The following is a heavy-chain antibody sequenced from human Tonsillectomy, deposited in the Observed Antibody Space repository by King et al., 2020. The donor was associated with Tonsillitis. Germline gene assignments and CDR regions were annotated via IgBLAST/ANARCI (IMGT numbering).Heavy chain of an antibody. V-gene: IGHV4-31*03. J-gene: IGHJ4*02. Sequence: VQLQESGPGLVRPSQTLSLICSVSGDSLTSGGYFWSWIRQHPDKGLEWIGSIYYSGPTYHTPSLRSRLFMSVDTSKNQFSLRLTSVTAADTAVYYCARNRDYGDYVDFWGQGTLVAVSS. CDR2: IYYSGPT. D-gene: IGHD4-17*01. CDR3: ARNRDYGDYVDF. CDR1: GDSLTSGGYF.